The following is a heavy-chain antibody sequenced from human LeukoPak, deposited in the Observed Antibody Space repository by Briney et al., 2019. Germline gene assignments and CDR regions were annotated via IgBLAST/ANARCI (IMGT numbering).Heavy chain of an antibody. D-gene: IGHD1-26*01. CDR3: ARLGGGHDAFDI. CDR2: ITWNSRVK. Sequence: GGSLRLSCAASGFTFDNFAMHWVRQAQGKGLEWVSGITWNSRVKTYTPSVKGRFTISRDNAKNSLYLQMNSLRAEDTAVYYCARLGGGHDAFDIWGQGTMVTVSS. J-gene: IGHJ3*02. CDR1: GFTFDNFA. V-gene: IGHV3-9*01.